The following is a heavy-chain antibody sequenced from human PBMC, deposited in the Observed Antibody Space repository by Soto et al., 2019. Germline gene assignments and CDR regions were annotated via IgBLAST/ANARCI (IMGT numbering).Heavy chain of an antibody. V-gene: IGHV1-24*01. CDR1: GYTLTELS. CDR2: FDPEDGET. CDR3: ATASPLNFSGIRCPKRGMDV. Sequence: KPLWASVKVSCKVSGYTLTELSMHWVRQAPGKGLEWMGGFDPEDGETIYAQKFQGRVTMTEDTSTDTAYMELSSLRSEDTAVYYCATASPLNFSGIRCPKRGMDVWGQGATVTVSS. J-gene: IGHJ6*02. D-gene: IGHD3-10*01.